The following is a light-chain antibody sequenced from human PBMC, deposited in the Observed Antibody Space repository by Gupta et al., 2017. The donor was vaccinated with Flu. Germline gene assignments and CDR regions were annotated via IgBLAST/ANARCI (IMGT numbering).Light chain of an antibody. V-gene: IGLV2-11*01. CDR3: CSYGGSYSPWV. Sequence: QSALTQPRSLSGSHGQSVTISCTGTSSDVCSYNYISWYQQHPGKAPKLMIYDVTKRPSGVPGRFSGSKSGNTASLTISGLQAEDEADYYCCSYGGSYSPWVFGGGTKVTVL. CDR2: DVT. CDR1: SSDVCSYNY. J-gene: IGLJ3*02.